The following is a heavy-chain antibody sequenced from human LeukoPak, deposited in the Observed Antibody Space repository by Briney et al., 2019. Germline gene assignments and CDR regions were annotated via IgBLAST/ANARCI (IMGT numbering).Heavy chain of an antibody. Sequence: QTGRSLRLSCAASGITFSANWMHWVRHAPGKGLVWVARIDTDGTITNYADSVKGRFTISRDNAENTLYLQMNSLRADDTAVYYCGSSSTTCCDHWGRGALVSVS. D-gene: IGHD2-2*01. V-gene: IGHV3-74*01. CDR3: GSSSTTCCDH. CDR2: IDTDGTIT. CDR1: GITFSANW. J-gene: IGHJ4*02.